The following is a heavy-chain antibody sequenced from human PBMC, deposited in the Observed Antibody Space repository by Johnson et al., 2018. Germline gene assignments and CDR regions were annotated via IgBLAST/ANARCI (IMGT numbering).Heavy chain of an antibody. CDR1: GYSFTNYW. J-gene: IGHJ6*02. CDR3: AAAVPTVQRRGGRGYYYYGMDV. V-gene: IGHV5-51*01. CDR2: IYPGDSDT. Sequence: EVQLVESGAEVKKPGESLKISCKGSGYSFTNYWVAWVRQMPGKGLEWMGIIYPGDSDTRYSPSFQGQVTISADKSISTASLQWSSLKASDTAMYYCAAAVPTVQRRGGRGYYYYGMDVWGQGTTVTVSS. D-gene: IGHD4-17*01.